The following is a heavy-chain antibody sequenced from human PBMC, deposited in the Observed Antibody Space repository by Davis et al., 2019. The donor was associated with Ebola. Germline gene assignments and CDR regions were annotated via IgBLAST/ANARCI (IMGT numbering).Heavy chain of an antibody. CDR3: ARRASSSSYYYYYMDV. D-gene: IGHD6-6*01. J-gene: IGHJ6*03. V-gene: IGHV4-39*07. CDR1: GGSISSSSYY. CDR2: IYYSGST. Sequence: PSETLSLTCTVSGGSISSSSYYWGWIRQPPGKGLEWIGSIYYSGSTNYNPSLKSRVTISVDTSKNQFSLKLSSVTAADTAVYYCARRASSSSYYYYYMDVWGKGTTVTVSS.